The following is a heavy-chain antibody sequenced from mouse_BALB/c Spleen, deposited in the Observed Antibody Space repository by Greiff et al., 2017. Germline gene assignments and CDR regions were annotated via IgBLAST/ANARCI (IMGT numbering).Heavy chain of an antibody. CDR3: ARGGRGSSGIFYYAMDY. CDR1: GFTFSSYA. V-gene: IGHV5-6-5*01. D-gene: IGHD1-1*01. CDR2: ISSGGST. J-gene: IGHJ4*01. Sequence: EVKVVESGGGLVKPGGSLKLSCAASGFTFSSYAMSWVRQTPEKRLEWVASISSGGSTYYPDSVKGRFTISRDNARNILYLQMSSLRSEDTAMYYCARGGRGSSGIFYYAMDYWGQGTSVTVSS.